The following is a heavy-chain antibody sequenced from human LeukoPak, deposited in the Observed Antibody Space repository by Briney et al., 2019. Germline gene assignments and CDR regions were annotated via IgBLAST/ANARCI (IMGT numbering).Heavy chain of an antibody. D-gene: IGHD3-10*01. J-gene: IGHJ4*02. V-gene: IGHV4-39*07. Sequence: SETLSLTCTVSGGSISSSSYYWGWIRQPPGKGLEWIGSIYYSGSTYYNPSLKSRVTISVDTSKNQFSLKLSSVTAADTAVYYCARDPVRRAGYRYFDYWGQGTLVTVSS. CDR2: IYYSGST. CDR3: ARDPVRRAGYRYFDY. CDR1: GGSISSSSYY.